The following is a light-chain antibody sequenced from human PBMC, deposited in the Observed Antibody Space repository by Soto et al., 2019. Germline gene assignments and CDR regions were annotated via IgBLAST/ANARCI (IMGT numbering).Light chain of an antibody. CDR1: QSIYSS. V-gene: IGKV1-39*01. CDR3: QQSYSAPYI. J-gene: IGKJ2*01. CDR2: AAS. Sequence: DIQMTQSPSSLSASVGDRVTITCRASQSIYSSLNWYHQKPGKAPKLLIYAASNLQSGVPSRFSGSGSGTYFTLSISSLQPEDFAAYYCQQSYSAPYIFGQGTKLEI.